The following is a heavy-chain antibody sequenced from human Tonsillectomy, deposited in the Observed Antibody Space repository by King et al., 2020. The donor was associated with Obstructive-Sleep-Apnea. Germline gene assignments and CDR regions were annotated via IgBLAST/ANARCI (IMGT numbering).Heavy chain of an antibody. J-gene: IGHJ4*02. CDR1: GFTFSGSA. Sequence: VQLVESGGGLVQPGGSLKLSCAASGFTFSGSAMHWVRQASGKGLEWVGRIRSKAYSYATADAASVKGRFTISRDDSKNTAYLQMNSLRTEDTAVYYCTPYNSSWEVFWGQGTLVTVSS. D-gene: IGHD6-13*01. CDR2: IRSKAYSYAT. V-gene: IGHV3-73*01. CDR3: TPYNSSWEVF.